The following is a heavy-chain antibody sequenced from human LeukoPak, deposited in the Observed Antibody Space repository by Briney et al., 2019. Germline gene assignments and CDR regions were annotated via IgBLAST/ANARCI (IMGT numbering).Heavy chain of an antibody. CDR1: GFTFSSYA. Sequence: GGSLRLSCAASGFTFSSYAMSWVRRAPGKGLEWVSAISGSGGSTYYADSVKGRFTISRDNSKNTLYLQMNSLRAEDTAVYYCAKDLDCNSTSCYPDYWGQGTLVTVSS. CDR2: ISGSGGST. D-gene: IGHD2-2*01. J-gene: IGHJ4*02. V-gene: IGHV3-23*01. CDR3: AKDLDCNSTSCYPDY.